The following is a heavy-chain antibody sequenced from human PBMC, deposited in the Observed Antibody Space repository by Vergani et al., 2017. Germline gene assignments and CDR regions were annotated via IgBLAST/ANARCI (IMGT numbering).Heavy chain of an antibody. CDR1: GFTFSSYA. J-gene: IGHJ4*02. Sequence: EVQLLESGGNLIQPGGSLRLSCGASGFTFSSYAMTWVRLAPGKGLQWVSAISGSGGNTFYTDSVKGRFTISRDNSKDTLYLQMNSLRAEDTAVYYCARDPSGCSSTSCYKCGYGYWGQGTLVTVSS. CDR3: ARDPSGCSSTSCYKCGYGY. D-gene: IGHD2-2*02. CDR2: ISGSGGNT. V-gene: IGHV3-23*01.